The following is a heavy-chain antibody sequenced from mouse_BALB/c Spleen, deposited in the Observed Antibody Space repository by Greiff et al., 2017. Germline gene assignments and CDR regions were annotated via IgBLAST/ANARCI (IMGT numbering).Heavy chain of an antibody. CDR3: ARREYYGSSYAMDY. Sequence: EVQVVESGGGLVQPGGSRKLSCAASGFTFSSFGMHWVRQAPEKGLEWVAYISSGSSTIYYADTVKGRFTISRDNPKNTLFLQMTSLRSEDTAMYYCARREYYGSSYAMDYWGQGTSVTVSS. CDR1: GFTFSSFG. D-gene: IGHD1-1*01. J-gene: IGHJ4*01. V-gene: IGHV5-17*02. CDR2: ISSGSSTI.